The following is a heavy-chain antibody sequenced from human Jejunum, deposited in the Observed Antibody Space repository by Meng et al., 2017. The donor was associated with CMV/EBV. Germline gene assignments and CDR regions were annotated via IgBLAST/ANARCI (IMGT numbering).Heavy chain of an antibody. V-gene: IGHV4-59*01. CDR1: GDSIISNYY. Sequence: VSGDSIISNYYWSWIRQPPGKGLEWIGYFYYSGDTNYNPSLRSRVTILGDTSKSQFSLKLSSVTAADTAVYYCARGGIITHGFDMWGQGTRVTVSS. J-gene: IGHJ3*02. D-gene: IGHD3-10*01. CDR2: FYYSGDT. CDR3: ARGGIITHGFDM.